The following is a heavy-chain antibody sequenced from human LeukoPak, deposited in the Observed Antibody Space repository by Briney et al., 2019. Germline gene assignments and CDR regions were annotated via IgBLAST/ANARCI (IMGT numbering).Heavy chain of an antibody. CDR3: ARDRSENTAMAPYYYYGMDV. CDR1: GYTFTSYG. Sequence: ASVKVSCKASGYTFTSYGISWVRQAPGQGLEWMGWISAYNGNTNYAQKLQGRVTMTTDTSTSTAYMELSSLRSEDTAVYYCARDRSENTAMAPYYYYGMDVWGQGTTVTVSS. J-gene: IGHJ6*02. D-gene: IGHD5-18*01. CDR2: ISAYNGNT. V-gene: IGHV1-18*01.